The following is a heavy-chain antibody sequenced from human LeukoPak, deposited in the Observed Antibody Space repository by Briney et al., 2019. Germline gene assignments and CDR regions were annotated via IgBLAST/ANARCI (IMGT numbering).Heavy chain of an antibody. J-gene: IGHJ4*02. Sequence: PSETLSLTCTVSGGSISSGDYYWSWIRQPPGKGLEWIGYIYYSGSTYYNPSLKSRVTISVDTSKNQFSLKLSSVTAADTAVYYCARWVEYYYDSSGYPIDYWGQGTLVTVSS. CDR2: IYYSGST. CDR1: GGSISSGDYY. V-gene: IGHV4-30-4*08. CDR3: ARWVEYYYDSSGYPIDY. D-gene: IGHD3-22*01.